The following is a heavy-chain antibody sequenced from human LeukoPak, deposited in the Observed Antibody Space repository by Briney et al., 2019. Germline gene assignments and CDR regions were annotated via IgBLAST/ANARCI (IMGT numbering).Heavy chain of an antibody. D-gene: IGHD2-2*01. V-gene: IGHV1-69*01. Sequence: SVKVSSKVSGGTFSIYAVNWVRQAPGQGLEWMGGIIPIFGTANYAQKFQGRVTITADESTSTAYMELSSLRSEDTAVYYCARVISSVVVVPAAMALGWFDPWGQGTLVTVSS. CDR3: ARVISSVVVVPAAMALGWFDP. CDR1: GGTFSIYA. CDR2: IIPIFGTA. J-gene: IGHJ5*02.